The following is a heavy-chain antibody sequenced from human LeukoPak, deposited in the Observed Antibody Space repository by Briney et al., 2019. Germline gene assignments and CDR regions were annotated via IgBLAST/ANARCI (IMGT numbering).Heavy chain of an antibody. CDR1: GFTFSTYW. D-gene: IGHD6-19*01. V-gene: IGHV3-74*01. CDR2: INSDGSTT. CDR3: ARIQSVPGSAGS. Sequence: SGGSLRLSCAASGFTFSTYWMHWVRQIPGKGLVCVSRINSDGSTTNYADSVKGRFTISRDNAKNTLYLQMNSLRAEDTALYYCARIQSVPGSAGSWGQGTLVTVSS. J-gene: IGHJ5*02.